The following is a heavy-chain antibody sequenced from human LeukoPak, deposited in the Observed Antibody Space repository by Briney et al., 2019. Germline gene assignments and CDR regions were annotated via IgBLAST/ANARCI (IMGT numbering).Heavy chain of an antibody. D-gene: IGHD7-27*01. CDR2: INLGGGAK. Sequence: GGSLRLSCSASGFAFCDYWMNWVRQAPGKGPEWVANINLGGGAKLYVDSVKGRCTISRDNAKNSLYLQMNSLRVEDTAVYYCAAWGLHNYWGQGTLVTVSS. CDR1: GFAFCDYW. J-gene: IGHJ4*02. CDR3: AAWGLHNY. V-gene: IGHV3-7*01.